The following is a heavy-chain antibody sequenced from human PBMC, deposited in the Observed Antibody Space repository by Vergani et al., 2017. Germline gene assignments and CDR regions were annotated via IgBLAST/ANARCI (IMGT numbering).Heavy chain of an antibody. J-gene: IGHJ4*02. D-gene: IGHD5-18*01. CDR2: IIPILGIA. CDR1: GGTFSSYT. CDR3: AKDLRGYSYGAFDY. Sequence: QVQLVQSGAEVKKPGSSVKVSCKASGGTFSSYTISWVRQAPGQGLEWMGRIIPILGIANYAQKFKGRVTITADKSTSTAYMELSSLRSEDTAVYYCAKDLRGYSYGAFDYWGQGTLVTVSS. V-gene: IGHV1-69*08.